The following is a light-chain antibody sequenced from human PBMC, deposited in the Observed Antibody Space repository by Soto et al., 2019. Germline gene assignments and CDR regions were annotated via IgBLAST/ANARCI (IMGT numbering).Light chain of an antibody. CDR3: QQYGNWPPWT. Sequence: EIVLTQSPGTLSLSPGERATLSCRASRSVPSSYVAWYQQKPGQAPRLLIYGASSRATGIPDRFSGSGSGTDFTLTISSLQSEDFAVYYCQQYGNWPPWTFGQGTKVDIK. CDR1: RSVPSSY. V-gene: IGKV3-20*01. CDR2: GAS. J-gene: IGKJ1*01.